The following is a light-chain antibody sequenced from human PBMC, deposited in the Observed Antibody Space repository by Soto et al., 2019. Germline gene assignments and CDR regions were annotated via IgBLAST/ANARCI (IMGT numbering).Light chain of an antibody. CDR1: QGISSA. V-gene: IGKV1D-13*01. CDR3: QQFNNYPHPMYT. Sequence: AIQLTQSPSSLSASVGDRVTITCRASQGISSALAWYQQKPGKAPKLLIYDASSLESGVPSRFSGSGSGTDFTLTISSLQPEDFATYYYQQFNNYPHPMYTFGQGTKLEIK. CDR2: DAS. J-gene: IGKJ2*01.